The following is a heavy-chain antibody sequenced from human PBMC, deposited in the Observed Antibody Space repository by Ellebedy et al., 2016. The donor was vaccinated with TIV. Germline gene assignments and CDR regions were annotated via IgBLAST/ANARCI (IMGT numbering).Heavy chain of an antibody. J-gene: IGHJ4*02. CDR3: ARDFLGYYVPSDY. D-gene: IGHD3-16*01. Sequence: PGGSLRLSCAASGITLTRYTMNWVRQAPGKGLDWVSSISSSSTSIYYADSVKGRFTISRDNAKNSLYLQMNSLSPEDTAVYYCARDFLGYYVPSDYWGQGTLVTVSS. V-gene: IGHV3-21*01. CDR1: GITLTRYT. CDR2: ISSSSTSI.